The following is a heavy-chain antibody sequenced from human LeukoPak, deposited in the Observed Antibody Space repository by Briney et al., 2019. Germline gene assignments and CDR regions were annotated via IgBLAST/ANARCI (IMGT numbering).Heavy chain of an antibody. CDR2: INHSGST. J-gene: IGHJ4*02. CDR3: AKVRTYYDYVWGSYREPEYYFDY. Sequence: SETLSLTCAVYGGSFSGYYWSWIRQPPGKGLEWIGEINHSGSTNYNPSLKSRVTISVDTSKNQFSLKLSSVTAADTAVYYCAKVRTYYDYVWGSYREPEYYFDYWGQGTLVTVSS. D-gene: IGHD3-16*02. CDR1: GGSFSGYY. V-gene: IGHV4-34*01.